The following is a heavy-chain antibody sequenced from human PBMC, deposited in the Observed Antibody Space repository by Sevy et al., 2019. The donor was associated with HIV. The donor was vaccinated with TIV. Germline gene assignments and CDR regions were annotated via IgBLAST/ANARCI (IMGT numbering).Heavy chain of an antibody. D-gene: IGHD6-13*01. CDR3: VKDASSWSYNWFDP. Sequence: GGSVRLSCSASGFTFSSYAMHWVRQAPGKGLEYVSAISTDGGDTYYADSVKGRFTISRDNSKNTLFLQMSSLRAADTAVYYCVKDASSWSYNWFDPWGQGTLVTVSS. J-gene: IGHJ5*02. CDR2: ISTDGGDT. CDR1: GFTFSSYA. V-gene: IGHV3-64D*06.